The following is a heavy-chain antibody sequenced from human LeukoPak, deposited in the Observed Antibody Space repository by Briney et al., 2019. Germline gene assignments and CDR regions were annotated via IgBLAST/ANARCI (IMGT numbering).Heavy chain of an antibody. V-gene: IGHV1-69*05. J-gene: IGHJ4*02. CDR3: ARGEGGYCSSTNCPPDY. D-gene: IGHD2-2*01. CDR2: IIPIFGTA. CDR1: GGTFSSYA. Sequence: SVKVSCKASGGTFSSYAISWVRQAPGQGLEWMGGIIPIFGTANYAQKFQGRVTITTDESTSTAYMELSSLRSEDTAVYYCARGEGGYCSSTNCPPDYWGQGTLVTVSS.